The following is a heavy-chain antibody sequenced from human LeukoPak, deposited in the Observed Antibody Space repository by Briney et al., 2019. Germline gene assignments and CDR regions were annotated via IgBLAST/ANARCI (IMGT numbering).Heavy chain of an antibody. J-gene: IGHJ3*02. V-gene: IGHV3-48*04. D-gene: IGHD1-26*01. CDR2: ISSSSSTI. Sequence: SGGSLRLSCAASGFTFSSYSMNWVRQAPGKGLEWVSYISSSSSTIYYADSVKGRFTISRDNAKNSLYLQMSSLRAEDTAVYYCGRGRGNSGSFDVFDIWGQGTMVTVSS. CDR3: GRGRGNSGSFDVFDI. CDR1: GFTFSSYS.